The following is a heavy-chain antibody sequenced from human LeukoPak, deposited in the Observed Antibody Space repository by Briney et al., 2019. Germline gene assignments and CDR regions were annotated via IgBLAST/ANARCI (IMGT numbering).Heavy chain of an antibody. CDR1: GFTFSSYG. Sequence: GGSLRLSCAASGFTFSSYGMSGGRQAPGKGLEWVSAISGSGGSTYYADSVKGRFTISRETSKNNLYLQMESLRVEDTAVYYCARDSILYYDNGADTYWGQGTQVTVSS. CDR2: ISGSGGST. D-gene: IGHD3-16*01. V-gene: IGHV3-23*01. J-gene: IGHJ4*02. CDR3: ARDSILYYDNGADTY.